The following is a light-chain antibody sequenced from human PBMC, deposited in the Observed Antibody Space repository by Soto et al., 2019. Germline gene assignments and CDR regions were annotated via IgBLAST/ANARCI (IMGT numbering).Light chain of an antibody. J-gene: IGKJ3*01. CDR3: QQYGSSQFT. V-gene: IGKV3-20*01. CDR2: GAS. Sequence: EIVLTQSPGTLSLSPGERATLSCRASQSVSSSYLAWYQQTPGQAPRLLIYGASSRATGVPDRFSGSGSETDFTLTISRLEPEDFAVYYCQQYGSSQFTFGPGTKVDIK. CDR1: QSVSSSY.